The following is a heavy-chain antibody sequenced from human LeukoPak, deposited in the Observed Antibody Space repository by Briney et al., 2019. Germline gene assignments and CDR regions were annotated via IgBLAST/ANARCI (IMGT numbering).Heavy chain of an antibody. D-gene: IGHD4-23*01. J-gene: IGHJ4*02. CDR1: GGSTSNNNYY. CDR3: ARLLRWVYYFDY. Sequence: SETLSLTCTVSGGSTSNNNYYWGWIRQPPGKGLEWIGSIYYSGSTYYNPSLRSRVNISVDTSKDQFSLKLSSVTAADTAVYYCARLLRWVYYFDYWGQGTLVIVSS. CDR2: IYYSGST. V-gene: IGHV4-39*01.